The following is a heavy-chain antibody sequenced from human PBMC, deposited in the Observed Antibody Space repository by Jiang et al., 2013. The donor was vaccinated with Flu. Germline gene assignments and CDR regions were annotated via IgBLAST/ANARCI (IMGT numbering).Heavy chain of an antibody. V-gene: IGHV7-4-1*02. Sequence: TSYAVNWVRQAPGQGLEWMGWINTNTGNPTFAQGFTGRFVFSLDTSISTAYLQITSLKAEDTAVYYCARVGEASDTSGYCDYWGQGTLVTVSS. CDR3: ARVGEASDTSGYCDY. J-gene: IGHJ4*02. CDR1: TSYA. D-gene: IGHD3-22*01. CDR2: INTNTGNP.